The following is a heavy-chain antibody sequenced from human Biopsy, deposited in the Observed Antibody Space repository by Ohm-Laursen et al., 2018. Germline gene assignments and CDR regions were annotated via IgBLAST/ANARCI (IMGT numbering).Heavy chain of an antibody. CDR1: GFDFSDYS. D-gene: IGHD3-10*02. V-gene: IGHV3-21*04. Sequence: SLRLSCTASGFDFSDYSMSWVRQAPGKGLEWVSSVTTTSSYIYYADSVKGRFTISRDSAKNSVYLQMNSLRAEDTALYYCAKDVEMFGELSFDSWGQGTLVTVSS. CDR3: AKDVEMFGELSFDS. CDR2: VTTTSSYI. J-gene: IGHJ4*02.